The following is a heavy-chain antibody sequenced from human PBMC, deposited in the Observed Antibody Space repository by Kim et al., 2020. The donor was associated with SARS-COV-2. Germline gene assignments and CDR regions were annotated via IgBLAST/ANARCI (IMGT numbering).Heavy chain of an antibody. CDR2: ISRNSDSI. V-gene: IGHV3-9*01. J-gene: IGHJ4*02. CDR1: GFTFGNYA. CDR3: ASTLQRECGFDY. D-gene: IGHD3-10*01. Sequence: GGSLRLSCAASGFTFGNYAMYWVRQGPGKGLEWVSGISRNSDSIVYVDSVKGRFTISRDNAKNSVSLEMNSLTTEDTAVYYCASTLQRECGFDYWCQG.